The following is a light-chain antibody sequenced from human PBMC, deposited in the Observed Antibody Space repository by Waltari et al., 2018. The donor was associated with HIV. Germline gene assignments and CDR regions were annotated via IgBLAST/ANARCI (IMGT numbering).Light chain of an antibody. V-gene: IGLV1-44*01. CDR2: SNN. CDR3: APWDDSLNGPV. J-gene: IGLJ3*02. CDR1: SSTIGSNT. Sequence: QPVLTQPPSASGTPGQRVTISCSGSSSTIGSNTVTCYQQPPGTAPKLFIYSNNQRPSGLPDRFSGSKSSTSASLAISGLQSEDEADYYCAPWDDSLNGPVFGGGTKLTVL.